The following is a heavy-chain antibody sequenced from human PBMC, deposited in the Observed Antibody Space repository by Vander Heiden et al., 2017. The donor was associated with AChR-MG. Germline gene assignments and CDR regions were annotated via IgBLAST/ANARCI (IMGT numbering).Heavy chain of an antibody. D-gene: IGHD3-22*01. CDR2: INHSGST. CDR1: GGSFSGYY. Sequence: QVQLQQWGAGRLKPSETLSLTCAVYGGSFSGYYWSWIRQPPGKGLEWIGEINHSGSTNYNPSLKSRVTISVDTSKNQFSLKLSSVTAADTAVYYCARERVRYYDSSGYYYTPYYYGMDVWGQGTTVTVSS. V-gene: IGHV4-34*01. CDR3: ARERVRYYDSSGYYYTPYYYGMDV. J-gene: IGHJ6*02.